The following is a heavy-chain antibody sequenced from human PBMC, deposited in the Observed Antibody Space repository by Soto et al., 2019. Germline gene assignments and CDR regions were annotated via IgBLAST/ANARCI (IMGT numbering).Heavy chain of an antibody. V-gene: IGHV1-8*02. CDR1: GYTFTSYA. J-gene: IGHJ4*02. D-gene: IGHD3-22*01. CDR2: VNANSGNT. CDR3: ARGYYDSSGYRTFDN. Sequence: ASVKVSCKASGYTFTSYAMHWVRQAPGQGLEWMGWVNANSGNTGYAQTFQGRVTMTRNTSISTVYMELSSLTSDDTAIYYCARGYYDSSGYRTFDNWGQGTLVTVSS.